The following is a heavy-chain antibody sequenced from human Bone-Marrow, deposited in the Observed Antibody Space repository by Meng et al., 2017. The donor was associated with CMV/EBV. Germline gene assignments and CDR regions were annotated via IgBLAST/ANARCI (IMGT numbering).Heavy chain of an antibody. D-gene: IGHD4-17*01. CDR3: ARARTTVRGIIVPYHYVMDL. CDR2: VYDSGTT. CDR1: SDSRDSRIDNY. V-gene: IGHV4-61*03. J-gene: IGHJ6*02. Sequence: GSLRLSCTVSSDSRDSRIDNYWSWVRQAPGKGLEWIGYVYDSGTTNFNPSLKSRVSIGLDSSKRLLSLSLHSVTSVDSAIYFCARARTTVRGIIVPYHYVMDLWGRGTTVTVSS.